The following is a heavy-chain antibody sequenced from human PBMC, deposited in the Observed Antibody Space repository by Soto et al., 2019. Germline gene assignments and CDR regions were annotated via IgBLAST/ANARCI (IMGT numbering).Heavy chain of an antibody. V-gene: IGHV1-18*01. CDR1: GYTFTSFV. D-gene: IGHD6-25*01. CDR2: ISASNGDT. J-gene: IGHJ4*02. CDR3: ARADFGVVPAATYIDH. Sequence: QVQLVQSGAEVKKPGASVKVSCKASGYTFTSFVITWVRQAPGRGLEWMGWISASNGDTNSAQKFQGRLTMATDTSTNTAYMELRSLRSDDTAVYYCARADFGVVPAATYIDHWGQGTRVSVSS.